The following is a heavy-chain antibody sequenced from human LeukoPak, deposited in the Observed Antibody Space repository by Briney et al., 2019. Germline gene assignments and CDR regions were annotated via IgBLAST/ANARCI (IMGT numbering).Heavy chain of an antibody. CDR2: IHYTGRT. J-gene: IGHJ3*02. CDR3: ARDVGNNAFDI. V-gene: IGHV4-59*01. CDR1: GGSINSYY. D-gene: IGHD2-15*01. Sequence: SETLSLTCTVSGGSINSYYWSWIRQPPGEGLEWIGYIHYTGRTNYNPSLKSRVTISVDTSKNQFSLKLSSVTGADTAVYHCARDVGNNAFDIWGQGTMVTVSS.